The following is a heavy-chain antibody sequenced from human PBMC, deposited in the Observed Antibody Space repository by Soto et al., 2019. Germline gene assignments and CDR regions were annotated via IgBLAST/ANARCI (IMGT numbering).Heavy chain of an antibody. Sequence: QVQLQESGPGLVKPSGTLSLTCAVSGGSISSDSWWSWVRQPAGKGLEWIGEIYHSGATHFNPSLKSRVTMSEDRSKNQISLNLRSVTASDTAVYYCAYNPCGGGTCHSAFDVWGQGTMVTVSS. V-gene: IGHV4-4*02. CDR3: AYNPCGGGTCHSAFDV. J-gene: IGHJ3*01. CDR2: IYHSGAT. D-gene: IGHD2-15*01. CDR1: GGSISSDSW.